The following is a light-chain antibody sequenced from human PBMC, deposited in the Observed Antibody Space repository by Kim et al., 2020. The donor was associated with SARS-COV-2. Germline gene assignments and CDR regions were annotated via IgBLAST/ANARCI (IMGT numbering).Light chain of an antibody. CDR1: SGHSSYA. CDR2: VNRDGSH. Sequence: ASVQLTCILGSGHSSYAIAWHQQQPGKGPRFLMKVNRDGSHIKGDGIPGRFSGSTSGAERYLTISSLQPEDEADYYCQTWDTGIRVFGGGTQLTVL. CDR3: QTWDTGIRV. V-gene: IGLV4-69*01. J-gene: IGLJ3*02.